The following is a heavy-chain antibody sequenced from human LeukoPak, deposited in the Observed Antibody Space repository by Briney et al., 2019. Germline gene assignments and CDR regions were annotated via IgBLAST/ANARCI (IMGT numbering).Heavy chain of an antibody. V-gene: IGHV4-59*01. J-gene: IGHJ3*02. CDR2: IHHSGST. Sequence: PSETLSLTCTVSDGSINGYYWSWIRQPPGKGLEWIGYIHHSGSTNYNPSLKSRVTISVDTSNNQFSLKLTSVTAADTAIYYCARVASYSYYDSSADPGAFDIWGQGTMVTVSS. CDR1: DGSINGYY. CDR3: ARVASYSYYDSSADPGAFDI. D-gene: IGHD3-22*01.